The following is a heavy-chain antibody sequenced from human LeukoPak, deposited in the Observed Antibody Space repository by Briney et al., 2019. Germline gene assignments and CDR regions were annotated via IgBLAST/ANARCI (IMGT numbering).Heavy chain of an antibody. CDR3: ARVSIFGVVGY. CDR1: GGSFSGYY. J-gene: IGHJ4*02. Sequence: PSETLSLTCAVYGGSFSGYYWSWVRQPPGKGLEWIGEINHSGSTNYNPSLKSRVTISVDTSKNQFSLKLSSVTAADTAVYYCARVSIFGVVGYWGQETLVTVSS. V-gene: IGHV4-34*01. D-gene: IGHD3-3*01. CDR2: INHSGST.